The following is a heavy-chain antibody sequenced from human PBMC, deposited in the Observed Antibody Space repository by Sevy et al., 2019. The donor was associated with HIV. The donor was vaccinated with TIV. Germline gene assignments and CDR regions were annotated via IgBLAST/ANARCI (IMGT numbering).Heavy chain of an antibody. CDR3: ARVKDYGDYGAFDI. CDR2: ISSSSSYI. Sequence: GGSLRLSCAGSGFTFKSHTMNWVRQAPGKGLEWVSSISSSSSYIYYGDSVKGRFTISRDNAKSSLFLQMNSLRAEDTAIYFCARVKDYGDYGAFDIWGQGTMVTVSS. J-gene: IGHJ3*02. V-gene: IGHV3-21*01. CDR1: GFTFKSHT. D-gene: IGHD4-17*01.